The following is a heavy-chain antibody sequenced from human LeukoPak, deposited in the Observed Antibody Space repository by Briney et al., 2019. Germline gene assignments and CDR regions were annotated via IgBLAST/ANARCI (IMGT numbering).Heavy chain of an antibody. Sequence: ASVKVSCKASGYTFTSYGISWVRQASGQGLEWMGWISAYNGNTNYAQKLQGRVTMTTDTSTSTAYMELRSLRSDDTAVYYCARVGIAAAGTIDVDYWGQGTLVTVSS. CDR3: ARVGIAAAGTIDVDY. J-gene: IGHJ4*02. V-gene: IGHV1-18*01. CDR1: GYTFTSYG. D-gene: IGHD6-13*01. CDR2: ISAYNGNT.